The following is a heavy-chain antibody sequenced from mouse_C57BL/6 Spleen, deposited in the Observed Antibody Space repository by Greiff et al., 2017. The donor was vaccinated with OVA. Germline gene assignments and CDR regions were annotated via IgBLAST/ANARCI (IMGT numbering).Heavy chain of an antibody. CDR2: INPSTGGT. Sequence: VQLKESGPELVKPGASVKISCKASGYSFTGYYMNWVKQSPEKSLEWIGEINPSTGGTTYNQKFKAKATLTVDKSSSTAYMQLKSLTSEDSAVYYCARGRGDGYYDYWGQGTTLTVSS. D-gene: IGHD2-3*01. V-gene: IGHV1-42*01. CDR1: GYSFTGYY. CDR3: ARGRGDGYYDY. J-gene: IGHJ2*01.